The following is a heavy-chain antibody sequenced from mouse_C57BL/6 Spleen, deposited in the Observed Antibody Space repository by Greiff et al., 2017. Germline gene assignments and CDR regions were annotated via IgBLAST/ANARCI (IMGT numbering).Heavy chain of an antibody. D-gene: IGHD2-2*01. CDR1: GYTFTSYW. CDR2: IDPSDSYT. Sequence: QVQLQQPGAELVMPGASVKLSCKASGYTFTSYWMHWVKQRPGQGFEWIGEIDPSDSYTNYNQKLKGKSTLTVDKSSSTAYMQLSSLTSEDSAVYYCARRGGLRRSYAMDYWGQGTSVTVSS. V-gene: IGHV1-69*01. CDR3: ARRGGLRRSYAMDY. J-gene: IGHJ4*01.